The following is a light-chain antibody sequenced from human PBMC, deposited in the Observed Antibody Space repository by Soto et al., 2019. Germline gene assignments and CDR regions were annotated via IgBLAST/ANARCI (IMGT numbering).Light chain of an antibody. CDR3: HQRNNYPLT. V-gene: IGKV3-11*01. CDR1: QSVKNY. CDR2: DSS. Sequence: EIVLTQSQATLSWSPGERATLSCRASQSVKNYLACYQQKPGQAPRLLIYDSSSKATDIPARFSDSGSGTVFTLTISNLLPEYFATFFFHQRNNYPLTVGGGTKVDIK. J-gene: IGKJ4*01.